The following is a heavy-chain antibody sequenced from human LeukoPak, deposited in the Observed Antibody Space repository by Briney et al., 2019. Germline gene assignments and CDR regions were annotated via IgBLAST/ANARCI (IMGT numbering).Heavy chain of an antibody. J-gene: IGHJ6*03. CDR3: ARVRKVGWSYHYYYMDV. CDR1: GFTFSSYW. Sequence: GGSLRLSCAASGFTFSSYWMSWVRQAPGKGLEWVANIKQDGSEKYYVDSVKGRFTISRDNAKNSLYLQMNSLRAEDTAVYYCARVRKVGWSYHYYYMDVWGKGTTVTVSS. CDR2: IKQDGSEK. D-gene: IGHD2-15*01. V-gene: IGHV3-7*04.